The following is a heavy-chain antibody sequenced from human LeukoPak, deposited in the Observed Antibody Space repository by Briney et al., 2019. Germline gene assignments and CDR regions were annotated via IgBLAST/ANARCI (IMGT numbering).Heavy chain of an antibody. J-gene: IGHJ4*02. D-gene: IGHD3-10*01. CDR1: GFTFSNSW. CDR2: INGDGRDT. V-gene: IGHV3-74*01. CDR3: VAEITGAFDY. Sequence: AGGSLRLSCAASGFTFSNSWMHWVRQAPGKGPVWVSGINGDGRDTIYADPVKGRFTISRDDAKKTLHLQMNSLTDEDAAVYYCVAEITGAFDYWGQGTLVTVSS.